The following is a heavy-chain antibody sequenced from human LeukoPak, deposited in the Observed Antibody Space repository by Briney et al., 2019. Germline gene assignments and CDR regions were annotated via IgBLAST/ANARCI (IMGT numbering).Heavy chain of an antibody. J-gene: IGHJ5*01. V-gene: IGHV3-73*01. CDR3: TRDSGTYNWLDS. CDR2: IDKKDNFHAT. Sequence: GGSLKLSCAASGFTFSSCAIHWVRQSSGKGLEWVGHIDKKDNFHATAYAASVQGRFSISRDDSKNTAFLHMNSLKTEDIALYYCTRDSGTYNWLDSWGQGGMVSVCS. D-gene: IGHD1-26*01. CDR1: GFTFSSCA.